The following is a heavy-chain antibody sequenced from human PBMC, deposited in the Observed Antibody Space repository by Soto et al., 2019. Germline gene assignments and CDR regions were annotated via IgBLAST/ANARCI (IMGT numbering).Heavy chain of an antibody. CDR2: IIPILGIA. V-gene: IGHV1-69*10. D-gene: IGHD1-7*01. J-gene: IGHJ6*02. CDR3: ARAVNNWNYGDYYYGMDV. Sequence: ASVKVSCKASGGTFSSYAISWVRQAPGQGLEWMGGIIPILGIANYAQKFQGRVTITADKSTSTAYMELSSLRSEDTAVYYCARAVNNWNYGDYYYGMDVWGQGTTVTVSS. CDR1: GGTFSSYA.